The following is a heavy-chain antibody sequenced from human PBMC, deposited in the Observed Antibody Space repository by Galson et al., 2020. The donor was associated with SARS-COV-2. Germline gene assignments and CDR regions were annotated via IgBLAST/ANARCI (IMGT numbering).Heavy chain of an antibody. J-gene: IGHJ6*03. CDR1: GFIFSNYN. V-gene: IGHV3-21*06. Sequence: GGSMRLSCIASGFIFSNYNMNCVRQAPGKGLEWVSSIPSSSTYKYYADSVKGRFTISKDNAKNSLYLQVNSLRAEDTAIDYCARDGEVLEDIYKYGYSYYMDVWGKGTTVTVSS. CDR3: ARDGEVLEDIYKYGYSYYMDV. CDR2: IPSSSTYK. D-gene: IGHD2-21*01.